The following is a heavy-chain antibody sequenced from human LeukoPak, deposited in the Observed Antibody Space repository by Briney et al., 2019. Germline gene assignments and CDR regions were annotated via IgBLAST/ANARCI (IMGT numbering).Heavy chain of an antibody. Sequence: PGGSLRLSCAASGFTVSSNYMSWVRQAPGKGLEWVSVIYSGGSTYYADSVKGGFTISRDNSKNTLYLQMNSLRAGDTAVYYCARENYYDSSGYNDYWGQGTLVTVSS. V-gene: IGHV3-66*01. CDR2: IYSGGST. D-gene: IGHD3-22*01. J-gene: IGHJ4*02. CDR3: ARENYYDSSGYNDY. CDR1: GFTVSSNY.